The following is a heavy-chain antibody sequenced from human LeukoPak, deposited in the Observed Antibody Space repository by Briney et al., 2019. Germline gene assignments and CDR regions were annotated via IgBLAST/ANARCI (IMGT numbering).Heavy chain of an antibody. Sequence: GGSLRLSCAASGFTFSSYGMHWVRQAPGKGLEWVAVISYDGSNKYYADSVKGRFTISRDNSKNTLYLRMNSLRAEDTAVYYCAKDQWDYWGQGTLVTVSS. CDR1: GFTFSSYG. CDR3: AKDQWDY. V-gene: IGHV3-30*18. D-gene: IGHD2-8*01. J-gene: IGHJ4*02. CDR2: ISYDGSNK.